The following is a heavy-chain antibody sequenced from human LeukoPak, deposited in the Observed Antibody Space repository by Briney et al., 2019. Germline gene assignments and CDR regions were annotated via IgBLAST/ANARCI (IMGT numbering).Heavy chain of an antibody. D-gene: IGHD6-19*01. CDR1: GYTFTIYG. CDR3: ARDYSPYSSGWYGDY. CDR2: ISACNGNT. V-gene: IGHV1-18*01. J-gene: IGHJ4*02. Sequence: ASVTVSCTASGYTFTIYGISWVRQAPGQGLEWMGWISACNGNTNYAQKLQGRVTMTTDTSTSTAYMELRSLRSDDTAVYYCARDYSPYSSGWYGDYWGQGTLVTVSS.